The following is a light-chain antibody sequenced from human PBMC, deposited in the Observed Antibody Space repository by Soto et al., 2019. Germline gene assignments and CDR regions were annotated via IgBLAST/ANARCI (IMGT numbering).Light chain of an antibody. J-gene: IGKJ1*01. CDR2: GAS. CDR3: QQYNNWPPGT. V-gene: IGKV3-15*01. Sequence: EIVMTQSPATLSLSPGERATLSCRASQSVSGNFAWYQQKPGQAPRRLIYGASTRATGIPARFSGSGSGTEFTLTISSLQSEDVAIDYCQQYNNWPPGTFGQGTKVEIK. CDR1: QSVSGN.